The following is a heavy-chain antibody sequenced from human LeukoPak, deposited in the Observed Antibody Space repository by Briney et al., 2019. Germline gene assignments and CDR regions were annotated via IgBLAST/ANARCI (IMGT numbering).Heavy chain of an antibody. Sequence: RPSETLSLTCVVSGGSINAYYWNWIRQPAGKGLEWIGRLHSSGETTSNPSLMSRATMSLDTSRNHFSLNLTSVTAADTAIYYCATMFGESSDFDHWGQGTLVTVSS. J-gene: IGHJ4*02. D-gene: IGHD3-10*02. CDR1: GGSINAYY. V-gene: IGHV4-4*07. CDR3: ATMFGESSDFDH. CDR2: LHSSGET.